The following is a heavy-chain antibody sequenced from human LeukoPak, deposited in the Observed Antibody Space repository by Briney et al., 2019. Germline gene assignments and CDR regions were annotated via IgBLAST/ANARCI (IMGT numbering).Heavy chain of an antibody. CDR1: GYSFTTFW. V-gene: IGHV5-51*01. CDR2: IYPDDSNT. D-gene: IGHD3-22*01. Sequence: GESLKISCEGSGYSFTTFWIGWVRQMPGEGLEGVGIIYPDDSNTRYSPSFQGQVTISADKSISTAYLQWSSLKASDTAMYYCARARPAYDYYDSSGYPGDFDYWGQGTLVTVSS. CDR3: ARARPAYDYYDSSGYPGDFDY. J-gene: IGHJ4*02.